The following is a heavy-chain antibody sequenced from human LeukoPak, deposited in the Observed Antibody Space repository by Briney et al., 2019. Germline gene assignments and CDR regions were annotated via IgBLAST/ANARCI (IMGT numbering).Heavy chain of an antibody. CDR2: IMSIFDSP. Sequence: SVKVSCKASGYTFTGYYMHWVRQAPGQGLEWMGGIMSIFDSPNYAQKFQGRLKITADESTSTVYMELSSLRSDDTAVFYCSSDGWDGNSGSYRDYWGQGTLVTVSS. CDR3: SSDGWDGNSGSYRDY. D-gene: IGHD5-24*01. J-gene: IGHJ4*02. V-gene: IGHV1-69*13. CDR1: GYTFTGYY.